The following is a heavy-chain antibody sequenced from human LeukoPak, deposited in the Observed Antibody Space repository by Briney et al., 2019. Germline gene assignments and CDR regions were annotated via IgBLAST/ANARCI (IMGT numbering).Heavy chain of an antibody. V-gene: IGHV1-69*01. J-gene: IGHJ3*02. Sequence: SVKLSCKTSGGTFSSYTITWVRQAPGQGLEWMGGIIPIFGTTNYAQKFQGRVTITADESTSTAYMELSSLRSEDTAVYYCARGWQLGGDLGDAFDIWGQGTMVTVSS. CDR1: GGTFSSYT. CDR2: IIPIFGTT. CDR3: ARGWQLGGDLGDAFDI. D-gene: IGHD2-21*01.